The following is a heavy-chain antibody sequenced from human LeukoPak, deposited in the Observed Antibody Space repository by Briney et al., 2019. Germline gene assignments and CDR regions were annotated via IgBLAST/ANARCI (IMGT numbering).Heavy chain of an antibody. Sequence: GGSLRLSCAASGFTFSSYLMHWVRQGPGKGLVWVSRINSDGSSTNYADSVRGRFTISRDNAENTLYLQMNSLRAEDTAVYYCARDRDAEWPLRILDYWGQGTLVTVSS. CDR3: ARDRDAEWPLRILDY. V-gene: IGHV3-74*01. D-gene: IGHD3-3*01. J-gene: IGHJ4*02. CDR1: GFTFSSYL. CDR2: INSDGSST.